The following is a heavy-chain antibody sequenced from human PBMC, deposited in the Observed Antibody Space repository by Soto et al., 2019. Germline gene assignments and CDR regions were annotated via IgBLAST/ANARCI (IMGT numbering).Heavy chain of an antibody. CDR2: ISGSGGST. D-gene: IGHD3-22*01. CDR1: GFTFSSYA. Sequence: GGSLRLSCAASGFTFSSYAMSWVRQAPGKGLEWVSAISGSGGSTYYADSVKGRFTISRDNSKNTLYLQMNSLRAEDTDVYYCAKVPPTTVVVITSWYFDLWGRGTLVTVSS. CDR3: AKVPPTTVVVITSWYFDL. J-gene: IGHJ2*01. V-gene: IGHV3-23*01.